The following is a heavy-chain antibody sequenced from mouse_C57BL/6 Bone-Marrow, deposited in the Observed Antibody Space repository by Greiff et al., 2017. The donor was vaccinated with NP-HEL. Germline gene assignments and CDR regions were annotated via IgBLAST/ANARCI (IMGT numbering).Heavy chain of an antibody. CDR2: INPNYGTT. Sequence: VQLQQSGPELVKPGASVKISCKASGYSFTDYNMNWVKQSNGKSLEWIGVINPNYGTTSYNEKFKGKATLTADKSSSTAYMELRSLTSEDSAVYFCARSWSLAMDYWGQGTSVTVSS. CDR1: GYSFTDYN. D-gene: IGHD1-1*02. V-gene: IGHV1-39*01. CDR3: ARSWSLAMDY. J-gene: IGHJ4*01.